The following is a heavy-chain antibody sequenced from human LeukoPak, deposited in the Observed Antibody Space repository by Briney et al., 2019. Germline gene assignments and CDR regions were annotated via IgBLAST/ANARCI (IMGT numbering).Heavy chain of an antibody. CDR1: GFTFSSYG. J-gene: IGHJ6*02. V-gene: IGHV3-33*01. CDR3: ARDNAQQWLPPPHYYYYYGMDV. CDR2: IWYDGSNK. Sequence: QTGGSLRLSCAASGFTFSSYGMHWVRQAPGKGLEWVAVIWYDGSNKYYADSVKGRFTISRDNSKNTLYLQMNSLRAEDTAVYYCARDNAQQWLPPPHYYYYYGMDVWGQGTTVTVSS. D-gene: IGHD6-19*01.